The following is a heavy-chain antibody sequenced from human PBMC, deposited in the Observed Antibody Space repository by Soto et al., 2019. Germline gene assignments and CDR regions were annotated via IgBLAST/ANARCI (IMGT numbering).Heavy chain of an antibody. J-gene: IGHJ6*03. CDR1: GGSISSYY. D-gene: IGHD3-16*01. CDR3: ARLYTDYYYMDV. CDR2: IYYSGST. Sequence: SETLSLTCTVSGGSISSYYWSWIRQPPGKGLEWIGYIYYSGSTNYNPSLKSRVTISVDTSKNQFSLKLSSVTAADTAVYYCARLYTDYYYMDVWGKGTTVTVSS. V-gene: IGHV4-59*08.